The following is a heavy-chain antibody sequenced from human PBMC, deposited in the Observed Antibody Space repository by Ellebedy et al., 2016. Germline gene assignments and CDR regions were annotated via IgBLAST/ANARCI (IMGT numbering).Heavy chain of an antibody. Sequence: ASVKVSCKASGYTFTSYGISWVRQAPEQGLAWMGRIIPLVGVAIYAQTFQGRVTITANNSTGTVYMHMGSLRFDDTAVYFCARGPPNWETLLDLDYWGQGTLVSVSS. CDR3: ARGPPNWETLLDLDY. CDR2: IIPLVGVA. CDR1: GYTFTSYG. V-gene: IGHV1-69*04. D-gene: IGHD7-27*01. J-gene: IGHJ4*02.